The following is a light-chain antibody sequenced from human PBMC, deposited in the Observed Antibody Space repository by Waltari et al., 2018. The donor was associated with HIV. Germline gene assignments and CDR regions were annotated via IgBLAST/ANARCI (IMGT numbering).Light chain of an antibody. CDR2: DAS. CDR1: QSVDRRL. V-gene: IGKV3-20*01. CDR3: HQYGSFPLT. Sequence: EPVLPPSPCTLSLSPGARPTLSCRASQSVDRRLLAWYQQKPGQPPRLPTYDASNRAPGIPDRFGGSGSGADFTLTISRLEPEDFALYYCHQYGSFPLTFGGGTKVEV. J-gene: IGKJ4*01.